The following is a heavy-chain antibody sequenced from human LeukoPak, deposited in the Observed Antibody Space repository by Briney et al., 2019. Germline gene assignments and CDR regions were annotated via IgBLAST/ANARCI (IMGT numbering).Heavy chain of an antibody. CDR3: AKDRNGGLFDY. J-gene: IGHJ4*02. V-gene: IGHV3-30*18. CDR2: ISYDGSNK. D-gene: IGHD4-23*01. CDR1: GFTFSSYG. Sequence: GRSLRLSCAASGFTFSSYGMHWVRQAPGKGLEWVAVISYDGSNKYYADSVKGRFTIYRDNSKNTLYLQMNSLRAEDTAVYYCAKDRNGGLFDYWGQGTLVTVSS.